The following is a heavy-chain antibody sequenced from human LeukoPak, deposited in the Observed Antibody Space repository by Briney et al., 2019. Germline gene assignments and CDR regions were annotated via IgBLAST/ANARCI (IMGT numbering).Heavy chain of an antibody. Sequence: ASVKVSCKASGGTFSSYAISWVRQAPGQGLEWMGGIIPIFGTANYAQKFQGRVTITTDESTSTAYMELRSLRFDDTAVYYCARDSSELPDAFDIWGQGTMVTVSS. CDR2: IIPIFGTA. V-gene: IGHV1-69*05. CDR1: GGTFSSYA. CDR3: ARDSSELPDAFDI. D-gene: IGHD1-26*01. J-gene: IGHJ3*02.